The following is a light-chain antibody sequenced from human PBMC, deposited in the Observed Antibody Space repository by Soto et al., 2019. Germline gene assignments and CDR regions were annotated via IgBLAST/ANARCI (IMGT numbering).Light chain of an antibody. CDR3: SSYTGSSTWV. J-gene: IGLJ1*01. CDR2: EVS. CDR1: SIDVGGYTY. Sequence: QSALTQPASVSGSPGQSITISCTETSIDVGGYTYVSWYQQHPGKAPKPMIYEVSNRPSGVSNRFSGSKSGNTASLTISGLQAEDEADYYCSSYTGSSTWVFGTGTKVTVL. V-gene: IGLV2-14*01.